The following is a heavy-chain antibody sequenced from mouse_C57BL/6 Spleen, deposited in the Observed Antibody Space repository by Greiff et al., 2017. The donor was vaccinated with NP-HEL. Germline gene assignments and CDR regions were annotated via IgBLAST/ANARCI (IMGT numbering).Heavy chain of an antibody. CDR3: ARYEGSSFDY. J-gene: IGHJ2*01. CDR1: GFTFTDYY. Sequence: EVMLVESGGGLVQPGGSLSLSCAASGFTFTDYYMSWVRQPPGKALEWLGFIRNKANGYTTEYSASVKGRFTISRDNSQSILYLQMNALRAEDSATYDCARYEGSSFDYWGQGTTLTVSS. V-gene: IGHV7-3*01. D-gene: IGHD1-1*01. CDR2: IRNKANGYTT.